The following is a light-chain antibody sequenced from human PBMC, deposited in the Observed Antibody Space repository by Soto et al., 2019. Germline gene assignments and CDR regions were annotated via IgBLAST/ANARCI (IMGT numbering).Light chain of an antibody. CDR3: QQSYTTLPYT. CDR1: QTISSY. Sequence: DIQMTQSPSSLSASVGDRVTITCRASQTISSYLNWYQQRPGKAPMLLIHAASTLQGGVPSRFSGSGSGTDFALTISSLQPEEFATYYCQQSYTTLPYTFGQGTKLEI. CDR2: AAS. J-gene: IGKJ2*01. V-gene: IGKV1-39*01.